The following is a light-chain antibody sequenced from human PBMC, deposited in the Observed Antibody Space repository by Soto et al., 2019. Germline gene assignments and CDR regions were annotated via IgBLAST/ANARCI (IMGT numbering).Light chain of an antibody. Sequence: SVLTQPPSASGTPGQRVTISCSGSSSNVGSNPVNWYRQQLPGTAPKLLIHTNDQRPSGVPDRFSGSKSGTSASLAISGLQSEDEADYYCATWDDSLSGHVFGTGTKVTVL. CDR1: SSNVGSNP. J-gene: IGLJ1*01. V-gene: IGLV1-44*01. CDR3: ATWDDSLSGHV. CDR2: TND.